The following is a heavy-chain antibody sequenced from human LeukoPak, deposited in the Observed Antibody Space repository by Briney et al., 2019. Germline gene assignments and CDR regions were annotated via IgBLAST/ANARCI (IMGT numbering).Heavy chain of an antibody. Sequence: ASVKVSCKASGYTFTIYAMHWVRQAPGQRLEWMGWINAGNGNTKYSQKFQGRVTITRDTSASTAYMELSSLRSEDTAVYYCAREGRGYVIDYWGQGTLVTVSS. D-gene: IGHD5-12*01. V-gene: IGHV1-3*01. J-gene: IGHJ4*02. CDR1: GYTFTIYA. CDR2: INAGNGNT. CDR3: AREGRGYVIDY.